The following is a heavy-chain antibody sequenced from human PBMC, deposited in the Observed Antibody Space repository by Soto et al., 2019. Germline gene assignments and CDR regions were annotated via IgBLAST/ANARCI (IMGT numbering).Heavy chain of an antibody. D-gene: IGHD6-13*01. CDR2: MNPINGAT. V-gene: IGHV1-8*02. CDR3: GRGPSPRAPAGGTPFYYAMDV. Sequence: SVKVSCEASGYYFTAYDINWVRQASVQGLEWMGWMNPINGATGSARRFQGRVSMTRNTATGTAYLELTSLRSDDTAVYYCGRGPSPRAPAGGTPFYYAMDVWGQGTTVTVSS. CDR1: GYYFTAYD. J-gene: IGHJ6*02.